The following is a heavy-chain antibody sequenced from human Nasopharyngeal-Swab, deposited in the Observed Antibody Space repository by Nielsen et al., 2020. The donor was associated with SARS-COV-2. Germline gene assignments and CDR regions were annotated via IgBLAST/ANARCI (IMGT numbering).Heavy chain of an antibody. J-gene: IGHJ6*03. CDR2: IYYSGST. CDR1: GGSISSYY. CDR3: ARLRDDSWSGYYYYYYYMDV. V-gene: IGHV4-59*08. D-gene: IGHD3-3*01. Sequence: SETLSLTCTVSGGSISSYYWSWIRQPPGKGLEWIGYIYYSGSTNYNPSLKSRVTISVDTSKNQFSLKLSSVTAADTAGYYCARLRDDSWSGYYYYYYYMDVWGKGTTVTVSS.